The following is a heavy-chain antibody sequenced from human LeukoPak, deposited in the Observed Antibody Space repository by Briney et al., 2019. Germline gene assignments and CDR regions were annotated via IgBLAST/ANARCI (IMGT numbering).Heavy chain of an antibody. Sequence: SQTLSLTCTVSGGSISSGDYYWSWIRQPAGKGLEWIGRIYTSGSTHYNPSLKSRVTISVDTSKNQFSLKLSSVTAADTAVYYCARDGYYDSSGYYPFDYWGQGTLVTVSS. CDR3: ARDGYYDSSGYYPFDY. D-gene: IGHD3-22*01. CDR2: IYTSGST. CDR1: GGSISSGDYY. J-gene: IGHJ4*02. V-gene: IGHV4-61*02.